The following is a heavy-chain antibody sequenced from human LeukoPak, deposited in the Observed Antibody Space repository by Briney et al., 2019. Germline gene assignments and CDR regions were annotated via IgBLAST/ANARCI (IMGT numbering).Heavy chain of an antibody. J-gene: IGHJ4*02. CDR2: ISSSSSYI. Sequence: GRSLRLSCAASGFTFSSYSMNWVRQAPGKGLEWVSSISSSSSYIYYADSVKGRFTISRDNAKNSLYLQMNSLRAEDTAVYYCARRGFWSGIDYWGQGTLVTVSS. V-gene: IGHV3-21*01. CDR1: GFTFSSYS. D-gene: IGHD3-3*01. CDR3: ARRGFWSGIDY.